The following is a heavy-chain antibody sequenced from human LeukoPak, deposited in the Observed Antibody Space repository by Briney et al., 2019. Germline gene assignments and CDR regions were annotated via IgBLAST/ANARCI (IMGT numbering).Heavy chain of an antibody. D-gene: IGHD3-16*01. V-gene: IGHV4-39*01. CDR3: ARRKTRGGPIDS. CDR2: IYYSGST. J-gene: IGHJ5*01. Sequence: SETLSLTCTVSGGSIGSSSYYWGWIRQPPGKGLEWIGSIYYSGSTYYNPSLKSRVTISVDTSKNQFSLRLSSVTAADTAIDYCARRKTRGGPIDSWGQGTLVTVSS. CDR1: GGSIGSSSYY.